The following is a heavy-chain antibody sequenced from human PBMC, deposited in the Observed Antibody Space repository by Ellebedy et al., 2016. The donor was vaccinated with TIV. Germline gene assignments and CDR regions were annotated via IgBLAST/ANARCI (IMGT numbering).Heavy chain of an antibody. J-gene: IGHJ4*02. CDR3: ARDDTNYYDSSGYYPLPDY. CDR2: ISAYNGNT. V-gene: IGHV1-18*04. CDR1: GYTFTGYY. Sequence: ASVKVSCKASGYTFTGYYMHWVRQAPGQGLEWMGWISAYNGNTNYAQKLQGRVTMTTDTSTSTAYMELRSLRSDDTAVYYCARDDTNYYDSSGYYPLPDYWGQGTLVTVSS. D-gene: IGHD3-22*01.